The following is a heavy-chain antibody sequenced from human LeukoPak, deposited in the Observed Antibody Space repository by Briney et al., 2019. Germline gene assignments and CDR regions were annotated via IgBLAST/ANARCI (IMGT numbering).Heavy chain of an antibody. V-gene: IGHV3-23*01. CDR3: AKGSSSGRPYFFDY. CDR2: ISGNSGSDT. CDR1: GFTFSSYA. Sequence: QPGGSLRLSCAASGFTFSSYAMGWVRQAPGKGLEWFSAISGNSGSDTYYADAVKGRFTISGDNSKTTLYLEMNSLRAEDTAVYYCAKGSSSGRPYFFDYWGQGSLVAVSS. J-gene: IGHJ4*02. D-gene: IGHD3-10*01.